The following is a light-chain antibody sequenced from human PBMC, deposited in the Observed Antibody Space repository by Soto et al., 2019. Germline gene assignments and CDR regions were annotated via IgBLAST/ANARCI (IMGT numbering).Light chain of an antibody. CDR3: QQLNSYPIT. CDR1: QGISSY. Sequence: IQLTQSPSSLSASVGDRVTITCRASQGISSYLAWYQQKPGKAPKLPIYAASTLQSGVPSRFSGSGSGTDFTLTISSLQPEEFATYYCQQLNSYPITFGEGTRLEIK. CDR2: AAS. J-gene: IGKJ5*01. V-gene: IGKV1-9*01.